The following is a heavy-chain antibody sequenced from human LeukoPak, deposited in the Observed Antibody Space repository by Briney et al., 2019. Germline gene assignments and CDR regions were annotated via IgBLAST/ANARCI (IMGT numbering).Heavy chain of an antibody. CDR1: GFTSTTHA. CDR2: FSGSISKT. V-gene: IGHV3-23*01. J-gene: IGHJ4*02. Sequence: PGRSLRLSCAASGFTSTTHAMSWVRQAPGKGLEWVSAFSGSISKTYYANSVKGRFTISRDNSKDTLYLQMSSLRAEDTALYYCAKQRAGSAWFTLDYWGPGTLVTVSS. D-gene: IGHD6-19*01. CDR3: AKQRAGSAWFTLDY.